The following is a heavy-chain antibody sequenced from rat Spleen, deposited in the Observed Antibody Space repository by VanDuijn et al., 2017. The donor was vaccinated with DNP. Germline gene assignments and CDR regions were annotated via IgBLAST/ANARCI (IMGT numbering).Heavy chain of an antibody. D-gene: IGHD1-4*01. CDR3: ASRPPPTRGPFDY. Sequence: EVQLVESDGGLVQPGRSLKLSCAASGFTFSDYYMAWVRQAPTKGLEWVATISYDGSDTYYRDSVKGRFTMSRDNAKSTLYLQMDSLRSEDTATYYCASRPPPTRGPFDYWGQGVTVTVSS. J-gene: IGHJ2*01. CDR2: ISYDGSDT. V-gene: IGHV5-7*01. CDR1: GFTFSDYY.